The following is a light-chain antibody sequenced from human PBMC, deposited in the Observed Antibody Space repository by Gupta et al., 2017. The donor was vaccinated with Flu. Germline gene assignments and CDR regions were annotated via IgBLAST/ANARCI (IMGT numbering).Light chain of an antibody. CDR2: VAS. CDR3: LQSYSNQLT. Sequence: DIQMTQSPSSLSASVGDRVTITCRASQTIRNYLNWYQHKPGKAPKLVIYVASSLQSGVPSRFSGSGSGTDFTLTISSLEPDDFATYYCLQSYSNQLTFGGGTKVEI. CDR1: QTIRNY. V-gene: IGKV1-39*01. J-gene: IGKJ4*01.